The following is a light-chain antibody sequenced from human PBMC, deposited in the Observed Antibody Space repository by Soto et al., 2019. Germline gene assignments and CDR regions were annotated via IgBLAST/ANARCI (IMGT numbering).Light chain of an antibody. CDR3: QSYENSLGATYV. CDR1: SSNLGAGYD. Sequence: QSVLTQPLSVSGAPGHRVTISCTGSSSNLGAGYDVHWYQQLPGTAPRLLIYGNNNRPSGVPDRFSGSRSGTSASLAITGLQAEDEADYYCQSYENSLGATYVFGTGTKLTVL. CDR2: GNN. V-gene: IGLV1-40*01. J-gene: IGLJ1*01.